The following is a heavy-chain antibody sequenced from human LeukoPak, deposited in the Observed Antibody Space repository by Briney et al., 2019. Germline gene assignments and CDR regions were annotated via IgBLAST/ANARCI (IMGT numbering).Heavy chain of an antibody. Sequence: GGSLRLSCAASGFTFSSYWMSWVRQAPGKGLEWVANIKQDGSEKYYVDSVKGRFTISRDNAKNSLYLQMNSLRAEDTAVYYCARDMEFSSSWYTGTGDYWGQGTLVTVSS. CDR1: GFTFSSYW. CDR2: IKQDGSEK. CDR3: ARDMEFSSSWYTGTGDY. D-gene: IGHD6-13*01. V-gene: IGHV3-7*01. J-gene: IGHJ4*02.